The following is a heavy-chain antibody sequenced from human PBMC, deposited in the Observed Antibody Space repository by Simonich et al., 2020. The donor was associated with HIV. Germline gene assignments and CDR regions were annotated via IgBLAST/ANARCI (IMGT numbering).Heavy chain of an antibody. CDR2: IRRSGFTL. CDR3: VRESLGLDY. J-gene: IGHJ4*02. CDR1: GFTYSSYE. V-gene: IGHV3-48*03. Sequence: EVQLVESGGGLVQPGGSLRLSCAASGFTYSSYEMNWVRQAPGKGREWIAYIRRSGFTLHYADSVKGRFTISRDNTKNSLYLQMNSLRVEDTAVYFCVRESLGLDYWGQGTLVTVSS.